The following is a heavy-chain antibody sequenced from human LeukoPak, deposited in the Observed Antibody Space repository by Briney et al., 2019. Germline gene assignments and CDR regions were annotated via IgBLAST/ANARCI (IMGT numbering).Heavy chain of an antibody. CDR3: ARGRPRVWFGESTLDP. J-gene: IGHJ5*02. D-gene: IGHD3-10*01. CDR2: INPNSGGT. V-gene: IGHV1-2*02. CDR1: GYTFTGYY. Sequence: GASVKVSCKASGYTFTGYYMHWVRQAPGQGLEWMGWINPNSGGTNYAQKFQGRVAMTRDTSISTAYMELSRLRSDDTAVYYCARGRPRVWFGESTLDPWGQGTLVTVSS.